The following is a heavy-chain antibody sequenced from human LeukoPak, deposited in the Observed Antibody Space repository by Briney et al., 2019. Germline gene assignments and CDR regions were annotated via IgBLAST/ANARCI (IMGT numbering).Heavy chain of an antibody. Sequence: PGGSLRLSCAASGFSLSNYGIHWVRQAPGKGLEWVAALLYDGNTKHYADSVRGRFTISRDISTNTFYVQMNSLTAEDTAVYYCARVHRPEIQYYYMDVWGKGTAVAVSS. CDR2: LLYDGNTK. V-gene: IGHV3-33*01. CDR3: ARVHRPEIQYYYMDV. J-gene: IGHJ6*03. D-gene: IGHD1-14*01. CDR1: GFSLSNYG.